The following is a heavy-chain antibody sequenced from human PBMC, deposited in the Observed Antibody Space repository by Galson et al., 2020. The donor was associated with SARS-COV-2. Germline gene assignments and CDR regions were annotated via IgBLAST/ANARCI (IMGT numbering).Heavy chain of an antibody. V-gene: IGHV4-59*08. D-gene: IGHD2-15*01. Sequence: ASETLSLTCTVSGGSISSYYWSWIRQPPGKGLEGIGYIYYSGSTNYNPSLKSRVTISVDTSKNQFSLKLSSVTAADTAVYYCASLGSRTYYYYYGMDVWGQGTTVTVSS. J-gene: IGHJ6*02. CDR3: ASLGSRTYYYYYGMDV. CDR2: IYYSGST. CDR1: GGSISSYY.